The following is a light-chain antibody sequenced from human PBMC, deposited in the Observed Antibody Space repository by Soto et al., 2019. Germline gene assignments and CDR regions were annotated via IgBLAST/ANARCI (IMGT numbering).Light chain of an antibody. CDR1: QDIKNY. J-gene: IGKJ4*01. CDR2: DAF. V-gene: IGKV1-33*01. CDR3: QQYDSLPPT. Sequence: DIQMTQSPSSLSAFVGDSITITCQASQDIKNYLNWYQHKPGKAPKLLIYDAFKSDTGVPSRFSGSGSGTDFTFTINNLQPEYIATYLCQQYDSLPPTFGGGTRV.